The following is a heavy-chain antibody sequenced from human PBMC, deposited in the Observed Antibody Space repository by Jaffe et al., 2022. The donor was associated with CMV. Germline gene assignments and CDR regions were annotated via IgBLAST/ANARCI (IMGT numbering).Heavy chain of an antibody. D-gene: IGHD3-10*01. CDR2: MNPNSGNT. Sequence: QVQLVQSGAEVKKPGASVKVSCKASGYTFTSYDINWVRQATGQGLEWMGWMNPNSGNTGYAQKFQGRVTMTRNTSISTAYMELSSLRSEDTAVYYCARGLGGYYYGSGSYLWVWNYYYYYGMDVWGQGTTVTVSS. V-gene: IGHV1-8*01. CDR3: ARGLGGYYYGSGSYLWVWNYYYYYGMDV. CDR1: GYTFTSYD. J-gene: IGHJ6*02.